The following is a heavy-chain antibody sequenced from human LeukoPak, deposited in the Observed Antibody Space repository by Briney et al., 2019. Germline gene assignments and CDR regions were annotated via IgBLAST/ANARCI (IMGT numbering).Heavy chain of an antibody. CDR1: GFTFSNFN. CDR3: ARALSYSYGSMDF. CDR2: INSISTAI. Sequence: GGSLRLSCAASGFTFSNFNLNWVRQAPGKGLEWVSSINSISTAIYYADSVKGRFTISRDNAKNSLYLQMNSLRAEDTAVYYCARALSYSYGSMDFWGQGTLVIVSS. J-gene: IGHJ4*02. V-gene: IGHV3-21*01. D-gene: IGHD5-18*01.